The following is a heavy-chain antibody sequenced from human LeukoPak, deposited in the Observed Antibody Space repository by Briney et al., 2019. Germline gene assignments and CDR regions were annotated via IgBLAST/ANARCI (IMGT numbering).Heavy chain of an antibody. V-gene: IGHV3-30*03. Sequence: GRSLRLSCAASGFTFSSYGMHWVRQAPGKGLEWVAVISYDGSNKYYADSVKGRFTISRDNSKNTLYLQMNSLRAEDTAVYYCASGDGYNCRDLRDYYFDYWGQGTLVTVSS. D-gene: IGHD5-24*01. CDR1: GFTFSSYG. CDR3: ASGDGYNCRDLRDYYFDY. CDR2: ISYDGSNK. J-gene: IGHJ4*02.